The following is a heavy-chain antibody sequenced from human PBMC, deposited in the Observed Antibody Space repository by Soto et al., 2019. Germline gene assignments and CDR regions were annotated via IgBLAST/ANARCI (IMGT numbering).Heavy chain of an antibody. CDR2: IYYNGTT. J-gene: IGHJ3*02. Sequence: LQLQESGPGLAKPSETLSLTCSVSGGSISSSSSYWGWIRQSPGKGLEWIGNIYYNGTTNYNPSRKCRVTISVDTSKNQFSLKLSSVTAADTAVYYCAREFIAVAGFDAFDIWGQGTMVTVSA. CDR1: GGSISSSSSY. D-gene: IGHD6-19*01. CDR3: AREFIAVAGFDAFDI. V-gene: IGHV4-39*01.